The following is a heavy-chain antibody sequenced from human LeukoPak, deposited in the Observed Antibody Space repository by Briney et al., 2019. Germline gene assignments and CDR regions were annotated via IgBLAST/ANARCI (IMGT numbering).Heavy chain of an antibody. V-gene: IGHV4-30-4*01. CDR2: IYYSGST. Sequence: SETLSLTCTVSGGSISSGDYYWSWMRQPPGKGLEWIGYIYYSGSTYYTPSLRGRVTISVDTSKNQFSLNLSSVTAADTAVYYCARGYSLDYWGQGTLVTVSS. J-gene: IGHJ4*02. CDR3: ARGYSLDY. D-gene: IGHD5-18*01. CDR1: GGSISSGDYY.